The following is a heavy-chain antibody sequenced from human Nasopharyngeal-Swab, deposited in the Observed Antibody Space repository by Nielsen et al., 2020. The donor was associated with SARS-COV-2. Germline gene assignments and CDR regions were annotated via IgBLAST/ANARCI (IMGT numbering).Heavy chain of an antibody. Sequence: ASVKVSCKASGYTVSNYAMYWVRQAPGQRPEFMGWINAGKGNTIYSQRFQGRVRISRDTSANTVYMELNSLRSEDTAVYYCARVPAVATSRIDYWGQGTLVTVSS. CDR1: GYTVSNYA. D-gene: IGHD6-19*01. CDR3: ARVPAVATSRIDY. J-gene: IGHJ4*02. V-gene: IGHV1-3*01. CDR2: INAGKGNT.